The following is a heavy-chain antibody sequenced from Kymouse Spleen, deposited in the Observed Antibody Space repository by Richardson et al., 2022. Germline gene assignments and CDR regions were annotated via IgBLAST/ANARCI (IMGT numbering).Heavy chain of an antibody. Sequence: QVQLQESGPGLVKPSETLSLTCTVSGGSISSYYWSWIRQPPGKGLEWIGYIYYSGSTNYNPSLKSRVTISVDTSKNQFSLKLSSVTAADTAVYYCARDRGFGEFNFDYWGQGTLVTVSS. CDR2: IYYSGST. V-gene: IGHV4-59*01. CDR1: GGSISSYY. J-gene: IGHJ4*02. CDR3: ARDRGFGEFNFDY. D-gene: IGHD3-10*01.